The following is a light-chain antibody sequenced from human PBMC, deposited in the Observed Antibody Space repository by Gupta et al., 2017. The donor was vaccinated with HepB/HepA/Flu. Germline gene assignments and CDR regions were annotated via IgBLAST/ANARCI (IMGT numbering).Light chain of an antibody. V-gene: IGKV3-15*01. Sequence: EVVLPQSPATLSVSPGERATLPCRASQTIRNNLAWYQQKAGQAPRLLIYGASTRATDIPGRFSGSGSGTEFTLTISSRQSEDFAVYYCQQYNNWPRTFGQGTKVEIK. CDR3: QQYNNWPRT. CDR1: QTIRNN. CDR2: GAS. J-gene: IGKJ1*01.